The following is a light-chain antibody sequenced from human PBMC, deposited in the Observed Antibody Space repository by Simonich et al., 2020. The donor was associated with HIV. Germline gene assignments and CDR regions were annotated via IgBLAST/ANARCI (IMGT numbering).Light chain of an antibody. CDR1: QSLLHSDGKTY. CDR3: MQGIQLPLT. J-gene: IGKJ4*01. CDR2: EVS. V-gene: IGKV2D-29*02. Sequence: DIVMTQTPLSLSVTPGQPASISCKSSQSLLHSDGKTYFYWYLQKPGQSPQLLIYEVSNLFSGVPDRFSGSGSGTDFTLKISRVEAEDVGVFYCMQGIQLPLTFGGGTKVEIK.